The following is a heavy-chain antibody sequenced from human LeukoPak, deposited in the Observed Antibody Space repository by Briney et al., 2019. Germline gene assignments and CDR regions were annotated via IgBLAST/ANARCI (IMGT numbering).Heavy chain of an antibody. D-gene: IGHD3-3*01. V-gene: IGHV3-23*01. CDR1: GFTFSSYA. CDR2: ISGSGGST. CDR3: AKDSVRLITIFGVVIRNFDY. Sequence: GGSLRLSCAASGFTFSSYAMSWVRQAQGKGLEWVSAISGSGGSTYYADSVKGRFTISRDNSKNTLYLQMNSLRAEDTAVYYCAKDSVRLITIFGVVIRNFDYWGQGTLVTVSS. J-gene: IGHJ4*02.